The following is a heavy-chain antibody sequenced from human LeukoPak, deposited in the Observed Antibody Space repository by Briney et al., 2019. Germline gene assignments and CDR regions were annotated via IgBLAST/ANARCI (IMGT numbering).Heavy chain of an antibody. CDR1: GFTFEDYG. Sequence: GGSLRLSCAASGFTFEDYGMSWVRQPPGKGLEWVSVIYSGGSPYYADSVKGRFTISRDNSKNTLYLQMNSLRAEDTAVYYCARVVDHDYSDYYLDYWGQGTLVTVSS. CDR3: ARVVDHDYSDYYLDY. V-gene: IGHV3-53*01. CDR2: IYSGGSP. J-gene: IGHJ4*02. D-gene: IGHD4-11*01.